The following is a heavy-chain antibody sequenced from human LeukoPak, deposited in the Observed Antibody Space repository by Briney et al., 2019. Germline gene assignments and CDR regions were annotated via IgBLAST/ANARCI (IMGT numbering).Heavy chain of an antibody. J-gene: IGHJ4*02. CDR2: ITSSSSAI. Sequence: GGSLGLSCAASGFTFSSYSMNWVRQAPGKGLEWVSYITSSSSAIYYADSVKGRFTISRDNAKNSLYLQMNSLRAEDTAVYYCARDNGDYVPYYFDYWGQGTLVTVSS. CDR1: GFTFSSYS. V-gene: IGHV3-48*04. D-gene: IGHD4-17*01. CDR3: ARDNGDYVPYYFDY.